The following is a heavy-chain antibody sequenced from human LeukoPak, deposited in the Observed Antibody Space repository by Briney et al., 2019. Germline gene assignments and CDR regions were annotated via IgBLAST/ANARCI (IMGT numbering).Heavy chain of an antibody. Sequence: GGSLRLSCVVSGFTLSSYAMSWVRQAPGKGLEWVSAISGSGGSTYYADSVKGRFTISRDNSKNTLYLQMNSLRAEDTAVYYCAKDEWFGELLPAFWGQGTLVTVSS. J-gene: IGHJ4*02. D-gene: IGHD3-10*01. CDR2: ISGSGGST. CDR3: AKDEWFGELLPAF. V-gene: IGHV3-23*01. CDR1: GFTLSSYA.